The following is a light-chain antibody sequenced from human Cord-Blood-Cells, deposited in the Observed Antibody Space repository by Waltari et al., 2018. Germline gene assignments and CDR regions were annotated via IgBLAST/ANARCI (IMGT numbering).Light chain of an antibody. Sequence: DIQMTQSPSTLSASVGDRVTITCRASQSISSWLAWYQQKPWKAPKLLIYKASSLESGVPSRFSGSGSGTEFTLTISSLQPDDFATYYYQQYNSYSRTFGQGTKVEIK. CDR1: QSISSW. CDR2: KAS. J-gene: IGKJ1*01. CDR3: QQYNSYSRT. V-gene: IGKV1-5*03.